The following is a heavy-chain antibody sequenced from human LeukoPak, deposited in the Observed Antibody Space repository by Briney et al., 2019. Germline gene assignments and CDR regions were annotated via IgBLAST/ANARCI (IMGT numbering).Heavy chain of an antibody. D-gene: IGHD6-19*01. Sequence: ASVKVSCKASGYTFTSYYMHWVRQAPGQGLEWMGIINLSGGSTSYAQKFQGRVTMTRDMSTSTVYMELSSLRSEDTAVYYCARDPFTREYSSGQTGWFDPWGQGTLVTVSS. J-gene: IGHJ5*02. CDR1: GYTFTSYY. CDR3: ARDPFTREYSSGQTGWFDP. V-gene: IGHV1-46*01. CDR2: INLSGGST.